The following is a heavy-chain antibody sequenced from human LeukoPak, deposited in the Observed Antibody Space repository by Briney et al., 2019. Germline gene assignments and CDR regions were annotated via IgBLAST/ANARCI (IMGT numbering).Heavy chain of an antibody. V-gene: IGHV3-7*01. CDR3: ARAIGKSEGY. D-gene: IGHD4-23*01. CDR2: IKQDXXXX. J-gene: IGHJ4*02. Sequence: PGGSLRLSCAASGFTFXSXAMSWVRQAPGKGLEWVANIKQDXXXXXXXXSVKGRFTISRDNAMNSLYLQMNSLRAEDTAVYYCARAIGKSEGYWGQGTLVTVSS. CDR1: GFTFXSXA.